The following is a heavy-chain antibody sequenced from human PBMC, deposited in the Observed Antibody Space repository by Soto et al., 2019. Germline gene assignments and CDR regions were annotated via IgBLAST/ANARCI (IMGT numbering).Heavy chain of an antibody. J-gene: IGHJ4*02. V-gene: IGHV1-18*01. Sequence: QVKLVQSGAEVKKPGASVKVSCKASGYTFNSYGFSWVRQAPGQGLEWMGGIGADNGNTNYAQKFQGRVTITTDTSTNTAYMELRSLRSDDAAVYYCARDGCSGASCQFDYWGQGTLVSVSS. CDR1: GYTFNSYG. D-gene: IGHD2-15*01. CDR2: IGADNGNT. CDR3: ARDGCSGASCQFDY.